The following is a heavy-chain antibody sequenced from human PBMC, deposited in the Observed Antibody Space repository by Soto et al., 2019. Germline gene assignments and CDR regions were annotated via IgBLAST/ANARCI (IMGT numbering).Heavy chain of an antibody. CDR3: ARNYGPGYTLAY. CDR1: GGSISSYY. CDR2: IYYSGST. V-gene: IGHV4-59*08. Sequence: PSETLSLTCTVSGGSISSYYWSWIRQPPGKGLEWIGYIYYSGSTNYNPSLKSRVTISVDTSKNQFSLKLSSVTAADTAVYYCARNYGPGYTLAYWGQGALVTVSS. J-gene: IGHJ4*02. D-gene: IGHD3-10*01.